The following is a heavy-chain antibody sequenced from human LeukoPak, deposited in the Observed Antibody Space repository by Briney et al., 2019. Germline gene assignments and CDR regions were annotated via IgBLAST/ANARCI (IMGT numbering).Heavy chain of an antibody. CDR1: GFTFSSYG. V-gene: IGHV3-30*18. CDR3: AKHYDTHAFDI. D-gene: IGHD3-22*01. J-gene: IGHJ3*02. Sequence: GRSLRLSCAASGFTFSSYGMHWVRQAPGKGLEWVAIISYDGSNKYHADSVQGRFTISRDNSKNTLYLQMNSLRAEDTAVYYCAKHYDTHAFDIWGQGTLVSVSS. CDR2: ISYDGSNK.